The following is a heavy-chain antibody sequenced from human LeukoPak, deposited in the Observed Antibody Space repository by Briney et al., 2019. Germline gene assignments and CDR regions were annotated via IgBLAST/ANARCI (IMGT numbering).Heavy chain of an antibody. CDR2: ISYDGNNK. CDR1: GFTFSSYG. Sequence: PGGSLRLSCATSGFTFSSYGMHWVRQAPGKGLEWVAVISYDGNNKYYADSVKGRFTISRDNSRNTLYLQMNSLRAEDTAVYYCAKVAGSGSYWFDPWGQGTLVTVSS. CDR3: AKVAGSGSYWFDP. J-gene: IGHJ5*02. D-gene: IGHD3-10*01. V-gene: IGHV3-30*18.